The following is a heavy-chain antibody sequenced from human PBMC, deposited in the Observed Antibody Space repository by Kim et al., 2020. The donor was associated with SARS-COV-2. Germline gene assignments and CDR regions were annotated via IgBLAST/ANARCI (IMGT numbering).Heavy chain of an antibody. CDR2: IIPILGIA. D-gene: IGHD2-21*02. J-gene: IGHJ5*02. CDR1: GGTFSSYT. Sequence: SVKVSCKASGGTFSSYTISWVRQAPGQGLEWMGRIIPILGIANYAQKFQGRVTITADKSTSTAYMELSSLRSEDTAVYYCARDTGYCGGDCYSSVGWFDPWGQGTLVTISS. CDR3: ARDTGYCGGDCYSSVGWFDP. V-gene: IGHV1-69*02.